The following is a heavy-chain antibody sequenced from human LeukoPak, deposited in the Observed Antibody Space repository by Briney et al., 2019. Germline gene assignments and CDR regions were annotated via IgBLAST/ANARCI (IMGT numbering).Heavy chain of an antibody. CDR3: VKDWGVLPDYTADGFDI. V-gene: IGHV3-30*02. CDR1: RFIFGTYG. D-gene: IGHD3-10*01. CDR2: IRPDGSNE. J-gene: IGHJ3*02. Sequence: GGSLRLSCAASRFIFGTYGMHWVRQAPGKGLEWVAFIRPDGSNEYYAASVRGRFAISRDNSQNTLHLQMNSLRLEDTAVYYCVKDWGVLPDYTADGFDIWGPGTMVTVSS.